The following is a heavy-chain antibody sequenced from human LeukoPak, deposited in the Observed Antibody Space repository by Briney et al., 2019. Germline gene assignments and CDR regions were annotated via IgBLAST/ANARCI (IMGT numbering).Heavy chain of an antibody. J-gene: IGHJ4*02. CDR2: IRYDGSNK. CDR3: AKDRFGCSSTSCYSLDY. V-gene: IGHV3-30*02. CDR1: GFTFSSYG. D-gene: IGHD2-2*01. Sequence: PGGSLRLSCAASGFTFSSYGMHWVRQAPGKGLEWVAFIRYDGSNKYYADSVKGRFTISRDNSKNTLYLQMNSLRAEDTAVYYCAKDRFGCSSTSCYSLDYWGQGTLVTVSS.